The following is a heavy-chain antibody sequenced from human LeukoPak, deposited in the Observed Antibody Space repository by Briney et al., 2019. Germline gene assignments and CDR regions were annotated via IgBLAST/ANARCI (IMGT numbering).Heavy chain of an antibody. CDR3: AKDPLHNPLGY. V-gene: IGHV3-23*01. Sequence: PGGSLRLSCAASGFTLSSYEMSWARQAPGKGLEWVSCISASGGSTWYAESVKGRFTISRDNSKNTLYLQMNSLRAEDTAVYYCAKDPLHNPLGYWGQGTLVTVSS. D-gene: IGHD6-13*01. CDR1: GFTLSSYE. CDR2: ISASGGST. J-gene: IGHJ4*02.